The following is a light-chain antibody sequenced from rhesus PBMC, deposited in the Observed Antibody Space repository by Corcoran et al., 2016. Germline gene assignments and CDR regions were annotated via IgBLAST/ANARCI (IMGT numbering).Light chain of an antibody. CDR2: KES. CDR1: ENVNNY. J-gene: IGKJ4*01. CDR3: PHSYGTPLT. V-gene: IGKV1-74*01. Sequence: DIQMTQSPSSLSAPVGDRGTITISACENVNNYLHWYQQKPGKAPKLLLYKESTLQSGVPSRVSGSGARTSFTLTISSLQTEDFATYYCPHSYGTPLTFGGGTKVELK.